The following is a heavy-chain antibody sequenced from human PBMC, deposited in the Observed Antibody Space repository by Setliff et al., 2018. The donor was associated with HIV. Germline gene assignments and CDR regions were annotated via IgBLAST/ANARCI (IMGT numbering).Heavy chain of an antibody. CDR3: ARVKEVFGDI. Sequence: GGSLRLSCAASGFTFSSYSMNWVRQDPGKGLEWVSSISSSSSYIYYADSVKGRFTISRDNAKNSLYLQMNSLRAEDTAVYYCARVKEVFGDIWGQGTLVTVSS. D-gene: IGHD3-3*01. J-gene: IGHJ4*02. CDR2: ISSSSSYI. V-gene: IGHV3-21*01. CDR1: GFTFSSYS.